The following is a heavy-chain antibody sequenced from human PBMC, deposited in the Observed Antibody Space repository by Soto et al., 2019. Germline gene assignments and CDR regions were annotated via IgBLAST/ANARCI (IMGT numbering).Heavy chain of an antibody. Sequence: PSHTLSLTWAISGGSVSSNSTTWNCIMQSPSRGFEWLGRTYYRSKWYNDYGVSVKSRITINPDTSKNQFSLQLTSVTPEDTAVYYCARDDPTPRYFDYWAQGTLVTVYS. CDR3: ARDDPTPRYFDY. V-gene: IGHV6-1*01. CDR1: GGSVSSNSTT. J-gene: IGHJ4*02. CDR2: TYYRSKWYN.